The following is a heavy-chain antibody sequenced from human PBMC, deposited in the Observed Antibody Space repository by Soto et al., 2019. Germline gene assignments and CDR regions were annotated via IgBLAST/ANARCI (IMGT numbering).Heavy chain of an antibody. V-gene: IGHV4-59*01. J-gene: IGHJ6*02. CDR3: ARGTRATQYYFYFYGMDV. CDR2: ISHSGTT. CDR1: GGSINSYY. Sequence: KPSETLSLTCTVSGGSINSYYWSWIRQPPGKGLEWIGYISHSGTTSYNPSLKSRLTISLNTSKNQFSLKLRSVSAADTAIYYCARGTRATQYYFYFYGMDVWGQGTPVTVSS. D-gene: IGHD3-10*01.